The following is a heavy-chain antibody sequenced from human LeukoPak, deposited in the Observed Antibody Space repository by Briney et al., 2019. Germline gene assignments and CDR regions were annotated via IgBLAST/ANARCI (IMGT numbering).Heavy chain of an antibody. V-gene: IGHV1-2*02. CDR3: APTTEAYTSWWKV. J-gene: IGHJ4*02. D-gene: IGHD3-16*01. CDR2: INPDSGFT. CDR1: GYKFTDDY. Sequence: ASVKVSCKASGYKFTDDYVHWVRQAPGQGLEFMGWINPDSGFTNYAQKFKGRVTMTRDTSISTAYLEVRSLTSDDTAVYYCAPTTEAYTSWWKVWGQGTLVTVSS.